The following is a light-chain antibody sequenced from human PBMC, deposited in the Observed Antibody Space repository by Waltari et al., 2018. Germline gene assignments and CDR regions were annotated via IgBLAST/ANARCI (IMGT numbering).Light chain of an antibody. CDR2: DVS. J-gene: IGLJ1*01. CDR3: CSYAGSNTFI. V-gene: IGLV2-11*01. Sequence: QAALTQPPSMSGSPGQSVTISCTGTSSDIGGYNRVSWYQQHPGKAPKLMIYDVSQRASGVSDRFSGSNSGNTASLTISGLQAEDEADYYCCSYAGSNTFIFGAGTRLTVL. CDR1: SSDIGGYNR.